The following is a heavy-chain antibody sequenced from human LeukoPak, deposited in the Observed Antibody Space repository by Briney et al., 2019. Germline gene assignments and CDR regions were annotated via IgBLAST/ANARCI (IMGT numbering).Heavy chain of an antibody. CDR2: ISAYNGNT. V-gene: IGHV1-18*01. Sequence: ASVKVSCKASGYTFTSYGISWVRQAPGQGLEWMGWISAYNGNTNYAQKLQGRVTMTTDTSTSTAYMELRSLRSDDTAVYYCARAPNYGSGSYSYWFDPWGQGTLVTVSS. J-gene: IGHJ5*02. CDR1: GYTFTSYG. D-gene: IGHD3-10*01. CDR3: ARAPNYGSGSYSYWFDP.